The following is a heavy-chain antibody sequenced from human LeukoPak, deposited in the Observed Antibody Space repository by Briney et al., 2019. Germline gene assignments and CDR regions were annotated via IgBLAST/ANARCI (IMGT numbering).Heavy chain of an antibody. Sequence: SVKVSCKASGGTFSSYAISWVRQAPGQGLEWMGGIIPIFGTANYAQKFQGRVTITADESTSTAYVELSSLRSDDTAVYYCARQDDSSGYYYGYFQHWGQGTLVTVSS. J-gene: IGHJ1*01. D-gene: IGHD3-22*01. CDR3: ARQDDSSGYYYGYFQH. CDR1: GGTFSSYA. V-gene: IGHV1-69*13. CDR2: IIPIFGTA.